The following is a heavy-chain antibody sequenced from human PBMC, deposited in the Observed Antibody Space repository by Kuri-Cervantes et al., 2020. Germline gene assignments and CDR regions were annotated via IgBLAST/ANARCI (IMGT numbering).Heavy chain of an antibody. V-gene: IGHV4-4*07. CDR3: ARGRLGTYYYYCGMDV. J-gene: IGHJ6*02. CDR2: IYTSGST. Sequence: SETLSLTCTVSGGSISSYYWSWIRQPAGKGLEWIGRIYTSGSTNYNPSLKSRVTMSVDTSKNQFSLKLSSVTAADTAVYYCARGRLGTYYYYCGMDVWGQGTTVTVSS. CDR1: GGSISSYY. D-gene: IGHD7-27*01.